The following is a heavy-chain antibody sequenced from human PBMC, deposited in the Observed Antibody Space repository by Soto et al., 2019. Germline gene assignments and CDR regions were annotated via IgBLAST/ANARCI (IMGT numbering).Heavy chain of an antibody. V-gene: IGHV1-18*04. CDR3: ARHSGGAAAGTWSSVWFDP. D-gene: IGHD6-13*01. CDR2: ISAYNGNT. J-gene: IGHJ5*02. Sequence: GASVKVSCKASGYTFTSYGISWVRQAPGQGLEWMGWISAYNGNTNYAQKLQGRVTMTTDTSTSTAYMELRSLRSDDTAVYYCARHSGGAAAGTWSSVWFDPWGQGTLVTVSS. CDR1: GYTFTSYG.